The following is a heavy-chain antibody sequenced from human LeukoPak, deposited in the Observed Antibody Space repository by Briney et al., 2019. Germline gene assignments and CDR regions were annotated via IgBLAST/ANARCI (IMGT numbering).Heavy chain of an antibody. CDR1: GFTVNNKF. D-gene: IGHD5-24*01. CDR2: IYSGGTT. Sequence: GGSLRLSCAASGFTVNNKFMAWVRQAPGKGLEWGSGIYSGGTTYYADSVKGRFTISRDTSKNILSLQMNSLRAEDTALYYCASQNERWPQLSRPFDLWGLGTMVTVSS. CDR3: ASQNERWPQLSRPFDL. V-gene: IGHV3-53*01. J-gene: IGHJ3*01.